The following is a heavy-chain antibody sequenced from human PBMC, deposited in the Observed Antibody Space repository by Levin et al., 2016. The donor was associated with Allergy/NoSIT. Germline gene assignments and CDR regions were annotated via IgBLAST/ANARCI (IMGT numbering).Heavy chain of an antibody. D-gene: IGHD5-12*01. CDR3: VYSGSYYFYYGMDV. CDR1: GFRFENSG. J-gene: IGHJ6*02. V-gene: IGHV3-20*04. Sequence: ETLSLTCAASGFRFENSGMNWVRQAPGKGLEWVAGIDKNGIGTGYADSVKGRFTVSRDNAKSFLYLQMNSLRADDTALYYCVYSGSYYFYYGMDVWGQGTTVTVSS. CDR2: IDKNGIGT.